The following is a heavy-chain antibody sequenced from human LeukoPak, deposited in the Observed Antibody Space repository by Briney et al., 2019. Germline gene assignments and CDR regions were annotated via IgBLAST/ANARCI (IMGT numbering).Heavy chain of an antibody. CDR2: IYPGDSDT. Sequence: GESLKISCKGSGYSFASYWIGWVRQMPGKGLEWMGIIYPGDSDTRYSPSFQGQVTILADKSISTAYLQWSSLKASDTAIYYCARRASSWWFDYWGQGTMVTVSS. CDR3: ARRASSWWFDY. J-gene: IGHJ4*02. D-gene: IGHD6-13*01. V-gene: IGHV5-51*01. CDR1: GYSFASYW.